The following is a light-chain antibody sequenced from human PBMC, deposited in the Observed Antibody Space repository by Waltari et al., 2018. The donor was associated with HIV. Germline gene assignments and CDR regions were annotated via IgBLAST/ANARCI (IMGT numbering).Light chain of an antibody. CDR1: TSDVGGYNR. Sequence: QSALTQPASVSGSLRQSITISCTGTTSDVGGYNRVSWYQHHPDKAPKLIMYDVTNRPSGVSNRFSGSKSGNTASLTISGLRAEDEAYYYCSSYRSSYTLDIVFGGGTKLTVL. J-gene: IGLJ2*01. CDR3: SSYRSSYTLDIV. CDR2: DVT. V-gene: IGLV2-14*01.